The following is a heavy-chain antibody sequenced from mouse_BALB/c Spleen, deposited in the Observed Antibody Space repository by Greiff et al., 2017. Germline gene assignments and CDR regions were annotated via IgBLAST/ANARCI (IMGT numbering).Heavy chain of an antibody. J-gene: IGHJ4*01. D-gene: IGHD2-2*01. CDR3: ARIYYGYDGYAMDY. CDR2: IDPENGNT. V-gene: IGHV14-1*02. CDR1: GFNIKDYY. Sequence: EVKLEESGAELVRPGALVKLSCKASGFNIKDYYMHWVKQRPEQGLEWIGWIDPENGNTIYDPKFQGKASITADTSSNTAYLQLSSLTSEDTAVYYCARIYYGYDGYAMDYWGQGTSVTVSS.